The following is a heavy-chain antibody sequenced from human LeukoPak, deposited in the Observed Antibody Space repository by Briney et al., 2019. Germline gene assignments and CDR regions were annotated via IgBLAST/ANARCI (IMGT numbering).Heavy chain of an antibody. Sequence: PGRSLRLSCAASEFTFSRYGMHWVRQAPGKGLEWVAVIWHDGSYEYYADSVKGRFTISRDSSKNTLYLQMNSLRAEDTAVYYCAKDGVGATSLDCWGQGTLVTVSS. CDR1: EFTFSRYG. CDR2: IWHDGSYE. D-gene: IGHD1-26*01. J-gene: IGHJ4*02. CDR3: AKDGVGATSLDC. V-gene: IGHV3-33*06.